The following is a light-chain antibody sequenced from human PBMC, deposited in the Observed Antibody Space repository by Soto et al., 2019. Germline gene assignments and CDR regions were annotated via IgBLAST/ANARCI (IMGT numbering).Light chain of an antibody. CDR1: SSNIGSNY. V-gene: IGLV1-47*01. CDR2: RNN. CDR3: AAWDDSLSGWV. Sequence: QSVLTQSPSASGTPGQRVTFSCSGSSSNIGSNYVYWYQQLPRTAPKLLIYRNNQRPSGVPDRFSGSKSGTSASLAISGLRSEDEADYYCAAWDDSLSGWVFGGGTKVTVL. J-gene: IGLJ3*02.